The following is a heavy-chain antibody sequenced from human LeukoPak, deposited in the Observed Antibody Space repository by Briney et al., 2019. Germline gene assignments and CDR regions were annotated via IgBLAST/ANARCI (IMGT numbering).Heavy chain of an antibody. D-gene: IGHD6-13*01. J-gene: IGHJ6*02. CDR2: ISWNSGSI. CDR3: AEGPSRRDSSWYGSYYYYGMDV. Sequence: GGSLRLSCAASGFTFDDYAMHWVRQAPGKGLEWVSGISWNSGSIGYADSVKGRFTISRDNAKNSLYLQMNSLRAEDTALYYCAEGPSRRDSSWYGSYYYYGMDVWGQGTTVTVSS. CDR1: GFTFDDYA. V-gene: IGHV3-9*01.